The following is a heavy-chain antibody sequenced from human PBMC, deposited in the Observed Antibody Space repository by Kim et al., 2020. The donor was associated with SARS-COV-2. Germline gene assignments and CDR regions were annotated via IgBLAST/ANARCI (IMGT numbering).Heavy chain of an antibody. CDR2: IIPIFGTA. CDR3: ARDFFSGQVRGYDWGGPFDY. CDR1: GGTFSSYA. J-gene: IGHJ4*02. D-gene: IGHD5-12*01. Sequence: SVKVSCKASGGTFSSYAISWVRQAPGQGLEWMGGIIPIFGTANYAQKFQGRVTITADESTSTAYMELSSLRSEDTAVYYCARDFFSGQVRGYDWGGPFDYWGQGTLVTVSS. V-gene: IGHV1-69*13.